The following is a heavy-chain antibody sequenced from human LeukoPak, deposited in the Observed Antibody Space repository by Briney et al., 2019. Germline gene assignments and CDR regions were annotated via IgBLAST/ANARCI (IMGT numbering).Heavy chain of an antibody. CDR1: GYTLTELS. J-gene: IGHJ6*02. V-gene: IGHV1-24*01. CDR3: ARGFSVDYYGSGSYYPYYYYGMDV. CDR2: FDPEDGET. D-gene: IGHD3-10*01. Sequence: ASVKVSCKVSGYTLTELSMHWVRQAPGKGLEWMGGFDPEDGETNYAQKFQGRVTITADESTSTAYMELSSLRSEDTAVYYCARGFSVDYYGSGSYYPYYYYGMDVWGQGTTVTVSS.